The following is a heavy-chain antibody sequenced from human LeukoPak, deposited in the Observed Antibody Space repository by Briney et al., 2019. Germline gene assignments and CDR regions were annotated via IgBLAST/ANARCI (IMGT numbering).Heavy chain of an antibody. Sequence: PSETLSLTCAVYGGSFSGYYWSWIRQPPGKGLEWIGEINHSGSTNYNPSLKSRVTISVDTSKNQFSLKLSSVTAADTAVYYCARLRITMDPKAFDIWGQGTMVTVSS. CDR3: ARLRITMDPKAFDI. J-gene: IGHJ3*02. D-gene: IGHD3-10*01. CDR1: GGSFSGYY. CDR2: INHSGST. V-gene: IGHV4-34*01.